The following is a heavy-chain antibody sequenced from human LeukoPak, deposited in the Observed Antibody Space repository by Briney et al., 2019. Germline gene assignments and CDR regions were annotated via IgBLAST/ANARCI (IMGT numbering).Heavy chain of an antibody. J-gene: IGHJ4*02. D-gene: IGHD5-18*01. CDR3: ARGGYSYGSFRLYFDY. CDR2: IYTSGST. V-gene: IGHV4-61*02. CDR1: GGSISSGSYY. Sequence: SQTLSLTCTVSGGSISSGSYYWSWIRQPAGKGLEWIGRIYTSGSTNYNPSLKSRVTISVDTSKNQFSLNLSSVTAADTAMYYCARGGYSYGSFRLYFDYWGQGALVTVSS.